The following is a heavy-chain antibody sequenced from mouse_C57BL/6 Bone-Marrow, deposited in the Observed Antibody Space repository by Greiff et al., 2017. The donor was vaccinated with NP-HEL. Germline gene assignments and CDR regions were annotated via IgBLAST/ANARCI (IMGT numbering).Heavy chain of an antibody. D-gene: IGHD2-12*01. CDR1: GYTFTDYE. V-gene: IGHV1-15*01. Sequence: VQLQQSGAELVRPGASVTLSCKASGYTFTDYEMHWVKQTPVHGLEWIGAIDPETGGTAYNQKFKGKAILTADKSSSTAYMELRSLTSEDSAVYYCTRPDSDSWYFDVWGTGTTVTVSS. J-gene: IGHJ1*03. CDR2: IDPETGGT. CDR3: TRPDSDSWYFDV.